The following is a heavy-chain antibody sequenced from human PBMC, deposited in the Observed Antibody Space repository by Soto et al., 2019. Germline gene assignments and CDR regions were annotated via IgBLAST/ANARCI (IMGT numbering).Heavy chain of an antibody. V-gene: IGHV3-73*01. CDR2: IRSKANSYAT. Sequence: EGALRLSCAASWFTFSGSAMHWGRQASGKGLEWVGRIRSKANSYATAYAASVKGRFTISRDDSKNTAYLQMNSLKTEDTAVYYRTRPNGYGLSDLDYSGEATLLTFSS. CDR1: WFTFSGSA. D-gene: IGHD5-12*01. CDR3: TRPNGYGLSDLDY. J-gene: IGHJ4*02.